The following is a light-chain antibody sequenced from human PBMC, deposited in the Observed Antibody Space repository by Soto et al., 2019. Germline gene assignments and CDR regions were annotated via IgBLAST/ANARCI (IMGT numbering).Light chain of an antibody. J-gene: IGKJ4*01. V-gene: IGKV3-11*01. CDR3: QQRSNWPLT. CDR2: DAS. Sequence: EIVLTQSPDTLSLSPGERATLSCRASQSVGSYLAWYQQKPGQAPRLLIYDASNRATGIPARFSGSGSGTDFTLTISSLEPEDFAVYYCQQRSNWPLTFGGGTKVEIK. CDR1: QSVGSY.